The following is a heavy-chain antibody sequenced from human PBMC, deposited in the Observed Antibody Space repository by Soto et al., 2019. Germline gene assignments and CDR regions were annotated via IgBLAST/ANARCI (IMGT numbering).Heavy chain of an antibody. D-gene: IGHD1-26*01. V-gene: IGHV3-74*01. J-gene: IGHJ5*02. CDR1: GFTFSSYW. Sequence: EVQLVESGGGLVQPGGSLRLSCAASGFTFSSYWMHWVRQAPGKGLVWVSRIIRDGISTDYAGSVKGRFTISRDNARNTLYLQMNSLRAEDTALYYCVRGNSGSYSWFDPWGQGTLVTVSS. CDR2: IIRDGIST. CDR3: VRGNSGSYSWFDP.